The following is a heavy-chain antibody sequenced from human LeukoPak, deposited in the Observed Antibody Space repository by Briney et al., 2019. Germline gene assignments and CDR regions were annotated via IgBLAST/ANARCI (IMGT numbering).Heavy chain of an antibody. CDR3: ARGVMGYDLWSGDNWFDP. J-gene: IGHJ5*02. CDR2: IYYSVST. D-gene: IGHD3-3*01. Sequence: NPSETLSLTCSVSGGSISSGDSYWNWIRHPPGRGLEWIGYIYYSVSTSYNPSLKSRVTISVDTSKNQFSLKLSSVTAADTAVYYCARGVMGYDLWSGDNWFDPWGQGTLVTVSS. V-gene: IGHV4-30-4*01. CDR1: GGSISSGDSY.